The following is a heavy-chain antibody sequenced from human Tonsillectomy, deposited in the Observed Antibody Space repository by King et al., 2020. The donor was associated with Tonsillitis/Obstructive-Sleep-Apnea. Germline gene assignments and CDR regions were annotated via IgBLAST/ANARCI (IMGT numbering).Heavy chain of an antibody. V-gene: IGHV3-30*18. D-gene: IGHD2-15*01. Sequence: VQLVESGGGVVQPGRSLRLSCAASGFTFSSYGMHWVRQAPGKGLEWVAVISYDGSNKYYADSVKGRFTISRDNSKNTLYLQMNSLRAADTAVYYCAKDGRRYCSGGSCSGSFDYWGQGTLVTVSS. CDR2: ISYDGSNK. CDR1: GFTFSSYG. CDR3: AKDGRRYCSGGSCSGSFDY. J-gene: IGHJ4*02.